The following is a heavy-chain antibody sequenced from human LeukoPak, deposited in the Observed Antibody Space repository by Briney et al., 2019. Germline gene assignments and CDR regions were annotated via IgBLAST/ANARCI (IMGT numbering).Heavy chain of an antibody. V-gene: IGHV4-34*01. CDR2: INHSGST. CDR3: AKAGTPVGYYYMDV. CDR1: GGSFSGYY. Sequence: SETLSLTCAVYGGSFSGYYWSWIRQPPGKGLEWIGEINHSGSTNYNPSLKGRVTISVDTSKNQFSLKLSSVTAADTAVYYCAKAGTPVGYYYMDVWGKGTTVTVSS. J-gene: IGHJ6*03. D-gene: IGHD3-10*01.